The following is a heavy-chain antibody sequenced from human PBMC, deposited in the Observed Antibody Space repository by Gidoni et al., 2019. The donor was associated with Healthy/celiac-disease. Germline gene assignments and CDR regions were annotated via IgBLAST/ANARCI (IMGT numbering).Heavy chain of an antibody. CDR2: ITYSGGT. Sequence: QAQLQESGPGLVKPSQTLSLTCTVSGASISSGGYYWSWIRQHPGKGLEWLGYITYSGGTYYNPSLKSRVTISVDTSKNQCSLKLSSGTAADTAVYYCARDGGSYSGRWAIDYWGRGTLVTVSS. D-gene: IGHD1-26*01. V-gene: IGHV4-31*03. CDR3: ARDGGSYSGRWAIDY. J-gene: IGHJ4*02. CDR1: GASISSGGYY.